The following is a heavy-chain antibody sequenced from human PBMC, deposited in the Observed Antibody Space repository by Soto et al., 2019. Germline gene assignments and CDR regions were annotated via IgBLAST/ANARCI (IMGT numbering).Heavy chain of an antibody. CDR2: IGPESGAT. D-gene: IGHD3-22*01. CDR3: GRGRSGQIVVFY. CDR1: GYTFTGHY. V-gene: IGHV1-2*02. J-gene: IGHJ4*02. Sequence: ASVKVSCKASGYTFTGHYIHWVRQAPEQGPEWMGEIGPESGATRYAQKFQGRVTMTRDTSITTVYMELKDLSPDDTAVYYCGRGRSGQIVVFYWGQGTPVTVS.